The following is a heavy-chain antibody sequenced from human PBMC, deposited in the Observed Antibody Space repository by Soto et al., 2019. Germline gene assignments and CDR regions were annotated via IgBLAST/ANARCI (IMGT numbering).Heavy chain of an antibody. D-gene: IGHD3-22*01. J-gene: IGHJ5*01. CDR3: STRAYDTNGYYRFDP. CDR2: INHSGRV. CDR1: GGAFSGHS. Sequence: SETRSRTCAVYGGAFSGHSWTWIRQSPGKGLEWIGDINHSGRVNYSPSLKSRVTISLDTSKNQFSLTLSAVTAADTAMYYCSTRAYDTNGYYRFDPWGQGTLVTVSS. V-gene: IGHV4-34*01.